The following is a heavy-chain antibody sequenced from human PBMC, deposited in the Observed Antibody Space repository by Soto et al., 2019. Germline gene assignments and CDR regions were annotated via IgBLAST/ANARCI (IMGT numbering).Heavy chain of an antibody. CDR2: ISSTTNYI. Sequence: LRLSCAASGFTFSRYSMNWVRQAPGKGLEWVSSISSTTNYIYYADSMKGRFTVSRDNAKNSVYLDMNSLSAEDTAVYYCARESEDLTSNFDYWGQGTLVTVSS. CDR3: ARESEDLTSNFDY. V-gene: IGHV3-21*01. CDR1: GFTFSRYS. J-gene: IGHJ4*02.